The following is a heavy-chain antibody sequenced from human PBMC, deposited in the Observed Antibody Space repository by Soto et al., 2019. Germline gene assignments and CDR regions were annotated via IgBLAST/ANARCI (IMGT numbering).Heavy chain of an antibody. CDR2: ISSTTNYI. Sequence: LRLSCAASGFTFSRYSMNWVRQAPGKGLEWVSSISSTTNYIYYADSMKGRFTVSRDNAKNSVYLDMNSLSAEDTAVYYCARESEDLTSNFDYWGQGTLVTVSS. CDR3: ARESEDLTSNFDY. V-gene: IGHV3-21*01. CDR1: GFTFSRYS. J-gene: IGHJ4*02.